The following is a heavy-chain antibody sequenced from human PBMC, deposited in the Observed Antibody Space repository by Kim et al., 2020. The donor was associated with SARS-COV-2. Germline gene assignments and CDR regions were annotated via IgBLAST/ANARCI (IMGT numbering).Heavy chain of an antibody. D-gene: IGHD2-21*02. CDR1: GGTFSSYA. J-gene: IGHJ4*02. Sequence: SVKVSCKASGGTFSSYAISWVRQAPGQGLEWMGRIIPILGIANYAQKFQGRVTITADKSTSTAYMELSSLRSEDTAVYYCARDRYGGNSGWCYFDYWGQGTLVTVSS. V-gene: IGHV1-69*04. CDR2: IIPILGIA. CDR3: ARDRYGGNSGWCYFDY.